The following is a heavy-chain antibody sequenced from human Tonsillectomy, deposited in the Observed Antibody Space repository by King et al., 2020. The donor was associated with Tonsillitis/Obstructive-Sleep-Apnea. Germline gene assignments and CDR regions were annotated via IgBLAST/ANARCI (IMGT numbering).Heavy chain of an antibody. CDR3: AKEGDSSRYAFDL. V-gene: IGHV3-30*18. CDR2: ISNDGNTD. D-gene: IGHD6-13*01. CDR1: GFTFRTSG. J-gene: IGHJ3*01. Sequence: VQLVESGGGVVQPGRSLRLSCAASGFTFRTSGMHGVRQAPGKGLEWVAVISNDGNTDYYADPVKGRFTISRDNSKYTDALHMNSLRSEDTALYYCAKEGDSSRYAFDLWGQGTMVTVSS.